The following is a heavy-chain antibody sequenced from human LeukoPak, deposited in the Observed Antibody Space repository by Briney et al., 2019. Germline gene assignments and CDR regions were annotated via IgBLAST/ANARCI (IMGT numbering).Heavy chain of an antibody. D-gene: IGHD3-9*01. Sequence: GGSLRLSCAASGFTFSSYVMSWVRQAPGKGLEWVSAISGSDGSTWYADSVKGRFTVSRDNSKNTLYLQMNSLRAEDTTVYYCARDVNDILTGYYSRMDVWGQGTTVTVSS. CDR2: ISGSDGST. CDR3: ARDVNDILTGYYSRMDV. V-gene: IGHV3-23*01. J-gene: IGHJ6*02. CDR1: GFTFSSYV.